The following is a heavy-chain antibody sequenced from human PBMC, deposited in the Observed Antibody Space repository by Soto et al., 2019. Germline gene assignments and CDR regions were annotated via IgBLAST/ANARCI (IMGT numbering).Heavy chain of an antibody. D-gene: IGHD2-2*01. CDR2: IKQDGSDK. Sequence: GGSLRLSCAASGFTFNTYWMGWVRQAPGKGLEWVANIKQDGSDKYYVDSVKGRFTISRDNTKNSLYLQMNSLRADDTAVYYCARDRCSSSSCFFDYWGQGTPVTVS. CDR1: GFTFNTYW. J-gene: IGHJ4*02. V-gene: IGHV3-7*03. CDR3: ARDRCSSSSCFFDY.